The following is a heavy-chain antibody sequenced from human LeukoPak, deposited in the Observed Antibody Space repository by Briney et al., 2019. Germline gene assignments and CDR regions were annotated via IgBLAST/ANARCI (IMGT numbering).Heavy chain of an antibody. D-gene: IGHD1-26*01. CDR1: GFTFSSYE. V-gene: IGHV3-48*03. CDR3: AREQELGSDY. Sequence: GGSLRLSCAASGFTFSSYEMNWVRQAPGKGLEWVSHISSSGSTIYYADSAKGRFTISRGNAKNSLYLQMNSLRAEDTAVYYCAREQELGSDYWGQGTLVTVSS. J-gene: IGHJ4*02. CDR2: ISSSGSTI.